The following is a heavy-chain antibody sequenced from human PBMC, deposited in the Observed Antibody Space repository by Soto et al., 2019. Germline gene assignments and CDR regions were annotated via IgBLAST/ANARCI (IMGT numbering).Heavy chain of an antibody. CDR3: ATDKVAFDM. D-gene: IGHD3-9*01. J-gene: IGHJ3*02. Sequence: ASVKVSCKASGYTFTSYGISWVRQAPGQGLEWMGWISAYNGNTNYAQKLQGRVTMTTDTSINTAYMEVSRLRSDDTAVYYCATDKVAFDMWGQGTMVTVSS. CDR2: ISAYNGNT. V-gene: IGHV1-18*04. CDR1: GYTFTSYG.